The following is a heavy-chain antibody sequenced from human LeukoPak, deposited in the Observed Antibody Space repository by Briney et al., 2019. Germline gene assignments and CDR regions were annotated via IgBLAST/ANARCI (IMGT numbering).Heavy chain of an antibody. J-gene: IGHJ4*02. CDR3: ARDTYNWNYGYDY. CDR1: GFPFRSYS. V-gene: IGHV3-21*01. CDR2: ISTSSTYV. Sequence: GGSLRLSCAASGFPFRSYSMNWVRQAPGKGLEWVSSISTSSTYVYYVDSVKGRFTISRDNAKNSLYLQMNSLRAEDTAVYYCARDTYNWNYGYDYWGQGTLVTVSS. D-gene: IGHD1-7*01.